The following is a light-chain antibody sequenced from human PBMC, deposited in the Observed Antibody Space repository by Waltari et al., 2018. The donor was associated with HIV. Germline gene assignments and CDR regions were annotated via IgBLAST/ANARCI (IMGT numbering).Light chain of an antibody. V-gene: IGLV4-69*01. CDR2: LNGDGRN. Sequence: QLVLTQSPSASASLGASVKLTCTLSSGHSRYAIAWHQQQPEKGPRFLMRLNGDGRNITGDGIPDRVSGSSSGTERYLTISSLQSDDEADYYCQTWGTGFLVFGGGTKLTVL. J-gene: IGLJ2*01. CDR1: SGHSRYA. CDR3: QTWGTGFLV.